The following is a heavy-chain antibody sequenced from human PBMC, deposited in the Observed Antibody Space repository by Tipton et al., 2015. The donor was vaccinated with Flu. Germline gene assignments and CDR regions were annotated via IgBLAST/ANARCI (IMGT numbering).Heavy chain of an antibody. Sequence: TLSLTCTVSGGSISSYYWSWIRQPAGKGLEWIGRIYTSGSTNYNPSLKSRVTMSVDTSKNQFSLKLSSVTAADTAVYYCARGSKTIFGVNYSAVGSWLDYGGQGTLATIAS. CDR1: GGSISSYY. CDR2: IYTSGST. D-gene: IGHD3-3*01. J-gene: IGHJ4*02. CDR3: ARGSKTIFGVNYSAVGSWLDY. V-gene: IGHV4-4*07.